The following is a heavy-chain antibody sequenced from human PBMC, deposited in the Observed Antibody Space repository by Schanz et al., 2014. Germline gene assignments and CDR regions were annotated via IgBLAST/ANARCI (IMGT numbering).Heavy chain of an antibody. CDR3: ARGLIAAAGGAFDY. V-gene: IGHV3-48*01. D-gene: IGHD6-13*01. Sequence: VQLVESGGGVVQPGRSLRLSCAASGFMFSSYGMHWVRQAPGKGLEWVSYVSRSTPDIYYADSVKGRFTMSRDNAKNSLYLEMNSLRAEDTALYYCARGLIAAAGGAFDYWGQGTLVAVSA. J-gene: IGHJ4*02. CDR2: VSRSTPDI. CDR1: GFMFSSYG.